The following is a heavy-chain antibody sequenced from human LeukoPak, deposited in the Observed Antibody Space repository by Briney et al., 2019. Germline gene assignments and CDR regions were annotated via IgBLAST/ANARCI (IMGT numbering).Heavy chain of an antibody. Sequence: VSVKVSCKASGYTFTGYYMHWVRQAPGQGLEWMGWINPNSGGTNYAQKFQGRVTMTRDTSISTAYMELSRLRSDDTAVYYCAKADGSGNYYNVFDSWGQGTLVTVSS. D-gene: IGHD3-10*01. J-gene: IGHJ4*02. V-gene: IGHV1-2*02. CDR3: AKADGSGNYYNVFDS. CDR2: INPNSGGT. CDR1: GYTFTGYY.